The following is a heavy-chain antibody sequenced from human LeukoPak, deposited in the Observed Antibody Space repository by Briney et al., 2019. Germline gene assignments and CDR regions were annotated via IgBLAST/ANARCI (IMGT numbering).Heavy chain of an antibody. CDR2: ISTYNGNT. J-gene: IGHJ4*02. CDR3: ARQQGLQNLNFDY. D-gene: IGHD4-11*01. Sequence: ASVKVSCKASGYTFTDYGISWVRQAPGQGLEWMGWISTYNGNTNYAQKLQGRVTLTTDTSTSTAYMELRSLSSDDTAVYYCARQQGLQNLNFDYWGQGALVTVSS. V-gene: IGHV1-18*01. CDR1: GYTFTDYG.